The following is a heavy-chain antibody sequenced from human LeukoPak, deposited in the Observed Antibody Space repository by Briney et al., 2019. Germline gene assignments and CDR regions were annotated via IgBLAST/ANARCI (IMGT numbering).Heavy chain of an antibody. Sequence: RPGGSLRLSCAASGFTFDDYGMSWVRQAPGRGLEWVSGINWNGGSTGYADSVKGRFTISRDNAKNSLYLQMNSLRAEDTALYYCARDPGTLHYYYYMDVWGKGTTVTVSS. CDR3: ARDPGTLHYYYYMDV. CDR2: INWNGGST. D-gene: IGHD1-7*01. CDR1: GFTFDDYG. V-gene: IGHV3-20*04. J-gene: IGHJ6*03.